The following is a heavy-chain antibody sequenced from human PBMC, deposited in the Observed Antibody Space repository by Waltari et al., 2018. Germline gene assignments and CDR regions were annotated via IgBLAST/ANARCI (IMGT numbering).Heavy chain of an antibody. Sequence: EGQLVQSGGGSVQPGGSLSLSCAASACRFGRNWMSWGRQAPGKGLEWVGNINEDGTADYYADSVRGRFTISRDKAKNSLYLQMDRLTADDTAVYYCARDSAGYDCWGQGTLVVVSA. CDR1: ACRFGRNW. CDR2: INEDGTAD. D-gene: IGHD3-16*01. J-gene: IGHJ4*02. V-gene: IGHV3-7*03. CDR3: ARDSAGYDC.